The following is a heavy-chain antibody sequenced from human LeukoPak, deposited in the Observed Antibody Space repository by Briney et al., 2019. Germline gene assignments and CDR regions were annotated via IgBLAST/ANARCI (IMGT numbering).Heavy chain of an antibody. D-gene: IGHD2-8*02. J-gene: IGHJ3*02. CDR3: ARGYCTGGKCLGDDI. V-gene: IGHV4-39*07. Sequence: PSETLSLTCTVSGGSISSSSYYWGWIRQPPGKGLEWIGSIYYSGSTYYNPSLKSRVTISVDTSKNQFSLKLSSVTAADTAVYYCARGYCTGGKCLGDDIWGQGTMVTVSS. CDR2: IYYSGST. CDR1: GGSISSSSYY.